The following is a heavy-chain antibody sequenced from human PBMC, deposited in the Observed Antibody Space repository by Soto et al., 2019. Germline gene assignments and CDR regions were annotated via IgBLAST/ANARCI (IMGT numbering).Heavy chain of an antibody. D-gene: IGHD3-10*01. Sequence: HPGGSLRLSCAASGFTFSDYGMHWVHQAPGKGLEWVAVISYDGTIEYYVDSVKGRFTISRDNSKNTLYLQMNSLRLEDTALYYCTKDQGISFRASDHWGQGTLVTVSS. V-gene: IGHV3-30*18. CDR1: GFTFSDYG. CDR3: TKDQGISFRASDH. J-gene: IGHJ4*02. CDR2: ISYDGTIE.